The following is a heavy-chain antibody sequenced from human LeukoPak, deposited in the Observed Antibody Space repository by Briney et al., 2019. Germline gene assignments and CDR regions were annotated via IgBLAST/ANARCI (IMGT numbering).Heavy chain of an antibody. Sequence: GGSLRLSCAASGFTFRSYSMNWVRQAPGKGLEWVSYISSSSSTIYYADSVKGRFTISRDNAKNSLYLQMNSLRAEDTAVYYCARGVGYSGYDSTDYWGQGTLVTVSS. CDR3: ARGVGYSGYDSTDY. V-gene: IGHV3-48*01. D-gene: IGHD5-12*01. J-gene: IGHJ4*02. CDR1: GFTFRSYS. CDR2: ISSSSSTI.